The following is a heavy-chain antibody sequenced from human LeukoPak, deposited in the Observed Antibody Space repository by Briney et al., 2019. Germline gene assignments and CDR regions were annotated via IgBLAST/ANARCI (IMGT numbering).Heavy chain of an antibody. Sequence: SGPTLVNXTQTLTLTCTFSGFSLSISGVRVSWIRQPPGKALEWLARIDWDDDKFYSTSLKTRLTISKDTSKNQVVLTMTNMDPVDTATYYCARSYDSSGYYYFGYWGQGTLVTVSS. J-gene: IGHJ4*02. CDR1: GFSLSISGVR. V-gene: IGHV2-70*04. D-gene: IGHD3-22*01. CDR2: IDWDDDK. CDR3: ARSYDSSGYYYFGY.